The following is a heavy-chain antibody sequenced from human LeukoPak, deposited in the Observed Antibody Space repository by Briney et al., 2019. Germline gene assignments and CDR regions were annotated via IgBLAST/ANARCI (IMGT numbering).Heavy chain of an antibody. CDR2: ISSASGSI. V-gene: IGHV3-48*04. CDR3: AESSGYDTFDAFDI. CDR1: GFTFSSYS. D-gene: IGHD5-12*01. Sequence: PGGSLRLSCAASGFTFSSYSMNWVRQAPGKGLEWVSYISSASGSIYYADSVKGRFTISRDNAKNSLFLQMNSLRAEDTAVYYCAESSGYDTFDAFDIWGQGTMVTVSS. J-gene: IGHJ3*02.